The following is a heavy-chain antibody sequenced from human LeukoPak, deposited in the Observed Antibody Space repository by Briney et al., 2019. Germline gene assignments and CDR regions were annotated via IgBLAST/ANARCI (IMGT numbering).Heavy chain of an antibody. Sequence: GGSLRLSCAASGFTFSTYGMSWVRQAPGKGLEWVSSVTSAGSTYYADSVRGRFTISRDNSGNTLYLQMISLRAEDTAVYYCATKTAFDYWGQGTLVTVSS. J-gene: IGHJ4*02. CDR2: VTSAGST. V-gene: IGHV3-23*01. CDR3: ATKTAFDY. D-gene: IGHD1-14*01. CDR1: GFTFSTYG.